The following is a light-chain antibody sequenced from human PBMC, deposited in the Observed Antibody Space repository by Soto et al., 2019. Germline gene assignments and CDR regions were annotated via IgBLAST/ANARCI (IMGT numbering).Light chain of an antibody. V-gene: IGLV2-11*01. CDR3: CSYADNYTFI. Sequence: QSVLTQPRSVSGSPGQSVAISCTGTSSDVDGYDYVSWYQHHPGKAPKLLIYDVTKRPSGVPDRFSGSKSGNTASLTISGLQSEDEADYYCCSYADNYTFIFGGGTKLTV. J-gene: IGLJ2*01. CDR1: SSDVDGYDY. CDR2: DVT.